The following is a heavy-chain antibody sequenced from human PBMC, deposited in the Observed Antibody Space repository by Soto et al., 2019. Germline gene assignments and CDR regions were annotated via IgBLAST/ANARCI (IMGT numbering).Heavy chain of an antibody. J-gene: IGHJ4*02. CDR2: INHSGST. V-gene: IGHV4-34*01. Sequence: ETLSLTCAVYGGSLSGYYWSWIRQPPGKGLEWIGEINHSGSTNYNPSLKSRVTVSVDTSKNQFSLKLSSVTAADTAVFYCARGYRDIVVVPASLLFDYWAREPWSPSPQ. CDR3: ARGYRDIVVVPASLLFDY. CDR1: GGSLSGYY. D-gene: IGHD2-2*01.